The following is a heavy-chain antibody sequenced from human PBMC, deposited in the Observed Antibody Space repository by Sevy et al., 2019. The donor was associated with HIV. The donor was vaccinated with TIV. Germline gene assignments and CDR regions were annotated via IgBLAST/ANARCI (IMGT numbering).Heavy chain of an antibody. V-gene: IGHV3-30-3*01. CDR2: ISNDGSSK. J-gene: IGHJ4*02. CDR1: GFTLSSHV. D-gene: IGHD3-10*02. CDR3: ARDGGYSVNFLPSGY. Sequence: GGSLRLSCAASGFTLSSHVMHWVRQAPGKGLEWVAVISNDGSSKYYADSVKGRFTISRDDSKNTLYLQMNSLRAGDTAVYYCARDGGYSVNFLPSGYWGQGSLVTVSS.